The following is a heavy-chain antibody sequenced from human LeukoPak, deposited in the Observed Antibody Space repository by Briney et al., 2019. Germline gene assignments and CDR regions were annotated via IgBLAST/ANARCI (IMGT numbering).Heavy chain of an antibody. CDR3: VGYNFDY. V-gene: IGHV3-9*01. D-gene: IGHD5-24*01. CDR1: GFTFDDYA. J-gene: IGHJ4*03. Sequence: GRSLRLSCAASGFTFDDYAMHWVRQAPGKGLEWVSGISWNSGSIGYADSVKGRFTISRDNAKNSLYLQMNSLRAEDTALYYCVGYNFDYWGQGTMVTVSS. CDR2: ISWNSGSI.